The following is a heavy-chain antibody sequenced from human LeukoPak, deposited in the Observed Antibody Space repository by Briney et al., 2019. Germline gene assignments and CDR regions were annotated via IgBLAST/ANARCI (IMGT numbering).Heavy chain of an antibody. CDR3: ARDRGRSVGPNWFDP. CDR2: IYHSGST. Sequence: SQTLSLTCAVSGGSISSGGYSWSWIRQPPGKGLEWIGYIYHSGSTYYNPSLKSRVTISVYRSKNQFSLKLSSVTAADTAVYYCARDRGRSVGPNWFDPWGQGTLVTVSS. J-gene: IGHJ5*02. V-gene: IGHV4-30-2*01. CDR1: GGSISSGGYS. D-gene: IGHD3-10*01.